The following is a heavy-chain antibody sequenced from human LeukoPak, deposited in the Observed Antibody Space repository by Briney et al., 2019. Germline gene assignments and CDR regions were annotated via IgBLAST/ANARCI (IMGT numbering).Heavy chain of an antibody. D-gene: IGHD2-2*01. V-gene: IGHV3-30*01. J-gene: IGHJ4*02. CDR2: ISYDGSNK. CDR1: GFTFSSYA. CDR3: AREASSSSTSWDYFDY. Sequence: GRSLRLSCAASGFTFSSYAMHWVRQAPGKGIEWVAVISYDGSNKYCADSVKCRFTISRGNSKNTLYLQMNSLRAEDTAAYYCAREASSSSTSWDYFDYWGQGTLVTVSS.